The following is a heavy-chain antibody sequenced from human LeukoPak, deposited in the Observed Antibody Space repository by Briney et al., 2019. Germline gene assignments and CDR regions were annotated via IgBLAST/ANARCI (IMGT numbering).Heavy chain of an antibody. CDR3: ATEWVGDYLTVLH. V-gene: IGHV3-15*01. J-gene: IGHJ4*02. CDR2: IKSKTDGGTT. D-gene: IGHD4-17*01. CDR1: GLTFSNSW. Sequence: GGSLRLSCAASGLTFSNSWMSWVRQAPGKGLEWVGRIKSKTDGGTTDYAAAVKGRFTISRDDSKNTLYLQMNSLKTEDTAVYYCATEWVGDYLTVLHWGQGTLVAVSS.